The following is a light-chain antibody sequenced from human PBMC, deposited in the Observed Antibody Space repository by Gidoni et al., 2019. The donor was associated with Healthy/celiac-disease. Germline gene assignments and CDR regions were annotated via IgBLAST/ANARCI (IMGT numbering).Light chain of an antibody. CDR3: CSYAGSSTLV. J-gene: IGLJ2*01. CDR1: SSDVGSYNL. Sequence: QSALTQPASVSGSPGQSITISCTGTSSDVGSYNLVSWYQQHPGEAPKVMIYEGSKRPSGVSPRFSGSKSGNTASLTISGLQAEDEADYYCCSYAGSSTLVFGGGTKLTVL. CDR2: EGS. V-gene: IGLV2-23*01.